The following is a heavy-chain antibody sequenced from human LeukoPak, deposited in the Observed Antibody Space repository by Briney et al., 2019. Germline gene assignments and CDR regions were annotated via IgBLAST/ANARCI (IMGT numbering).Heavy chain of an antibody. J-gene: IGHJ3*02. V-gene: IGHV4-39*07. CDR2: IYYSGST. D-gene: IGHD2-21*02. CDR1: GGSISSSSYY. Sequence: SETLSLTCTVSGGSISSSSYYWGWIRQPPGKGLEWIGSIYYSGSTYYNPSLKSRVTISVDTSKNQFSLKLSSVTAADTAVYYVARNLRGGDFVVLTATDAFKIWGKGKRVTVSS. CDR3: ARNLRGGDFVVLTATDAFKI.